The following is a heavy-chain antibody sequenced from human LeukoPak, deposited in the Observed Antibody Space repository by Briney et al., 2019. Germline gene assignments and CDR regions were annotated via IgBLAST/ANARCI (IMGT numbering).Heavy chain of an antibody. J-gene: IGHJ4*02. CDR3: ARGQTTVLAPAV. Sequence: SETLSLTCTVSGYSITSGYYWGWIRQPPGKGLEWIGSIYHSGNTYYNPSLKSRVTISIDASKNQFSLNLSAVTAADTALYYCARGQTTVLAPAVWGLGTLVTVSS. D-gene: IGHD4-17*01. V-gene: IGHV4-38-2*02. CDR2: IYHSGNT. CDR1: GYSITSGYY.